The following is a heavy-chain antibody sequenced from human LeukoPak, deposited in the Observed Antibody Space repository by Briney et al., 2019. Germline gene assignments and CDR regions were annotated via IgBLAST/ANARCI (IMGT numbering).Heavy chain of an antibody. D-gene: IGHD3-10*01. Sequence: SVKVSCKASGGTFSSYAISWVRQAPGQGLEWMGGIIPIFGTANYAQKFQGRVTMTRDTSTSTVYMELSSLRSDDTAVYYCARGPRITLVRGGQWYFYMDVWGKGTTVTVSS. CDR3: ARGPRITLVRGGQWYFYMDV. V-gene: IGHV1-69*05. J-gene: IGHJ6*03. CDR2: IIPIFGTA. CDR1: GGTFSSYA.